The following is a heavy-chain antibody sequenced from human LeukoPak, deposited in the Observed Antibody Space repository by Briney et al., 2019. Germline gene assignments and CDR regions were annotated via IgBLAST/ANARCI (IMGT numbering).Heavy chain of an antibody. J-gene: IGHJ4*02. CDR2: ISGSGGKT. V-gene: IGHV3-23*01. CDR3: EKEGRYSYAPD. Sequence: GGSLRLSCAASGFTFSSYAMSWVRQAPGKGLEWVSAISGSGGKTYYADSVKGRFTISRDNSKNTLYLQMNSLRAEDTAVYYCEKEGRYSYAPDWGQGTLVTVSS. D-gene: IGHD5-18*01. CDR1: GFTFSSYA.